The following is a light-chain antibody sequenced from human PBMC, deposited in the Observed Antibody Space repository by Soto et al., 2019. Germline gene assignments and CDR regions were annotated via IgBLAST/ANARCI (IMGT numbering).Light chain of an antibody. V-gene: IGKV3-15*01. Sequence: EIGMTQSPATLSVSPGERATLSCRASQSVSSNLAWYQQKPGQAPRLLIYGASTRATGIPARFSGSGSGKEFTLTISSLQSEDFAVYYCQQYNNWPRPWTFGQETKVEIK. J-gene: IGKJ1*01. CDR3: QQYNNWPRPWT. CDR2: GAS. CDR1: QSVSSN.